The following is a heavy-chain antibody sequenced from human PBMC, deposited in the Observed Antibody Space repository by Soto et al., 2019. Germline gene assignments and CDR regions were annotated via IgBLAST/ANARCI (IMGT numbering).Heavy chain of an antibody. Sequence: EEQLVGSGGDLVQPGGSRGLTWAAPGFTLISNWRGGFRQAPGRGLEWVANIKQDGSEKYYADSVKDRFTISRDNAKNSLYLEMNSLRAEDTALYYCARVAHHSSAWSFWGQGTLVTVSS. CDR1: GFTLISNW. CDR2: IKQDGSEK. CDR3: ARVAHHSSAWSF. V-gene: IGHV3-7*01. J-gene: IGHJ4*02. D-gene: IGHD6-13*01.